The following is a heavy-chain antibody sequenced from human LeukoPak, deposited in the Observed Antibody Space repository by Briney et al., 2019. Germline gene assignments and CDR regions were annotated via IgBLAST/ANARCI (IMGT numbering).Heavy chain of an antibody. CDR3: AGGLSVFDY. Sequence: GGSLRLSCAASGFTFSTYWMHWVRQAPGEGLEWVAVISYDGSNKYYADSVKGRFTISRDNSKNTLYLQMNSLRAEDTAVYYCAGGLSVFDYWGQGTLVTVSS. CDR1: GFTFSTYW. CDR2: ISYDGSNK. D-gene: IGHD2-8*01. J-gene: IGHJ4*02. V-gene: IGHV3-30-3*01.